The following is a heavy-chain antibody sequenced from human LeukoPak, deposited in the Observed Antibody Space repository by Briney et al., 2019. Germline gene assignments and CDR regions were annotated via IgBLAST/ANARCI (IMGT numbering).Heavy chain of an antibody. Sequence: ASVKVSCKASGGTFSSYAISWVRQAPGQGLEWMGGIIPIFGTANYAQKFQGRVTITADKSTSTAYMELSSLRSEDTAAYYCAGGVLRFLERLLRFDYWGQGTLVTVSS. CDR3: AGGVLRFLERLLRFDY. CDR2: IIPIFGTA. J-gene: IGHJ4*02. D-gene: IGHD3-3*01. V-gene: IGHV1-69*06. CDR1: GGTFSSYA.